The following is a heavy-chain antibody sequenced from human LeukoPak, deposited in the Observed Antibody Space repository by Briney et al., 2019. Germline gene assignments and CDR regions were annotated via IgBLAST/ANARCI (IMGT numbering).Heavy chain of an antibody. D-gene: IGHD6-13*01. V-gene: IGHV3-21*01. J-gene: IGHJ5*02. Sequence: PGGSLRLSCAASGFTFSSYSMNWVRQAPGKGLEWVSSISSSSSYIYYADSVKGRFTISRDNAKNSLYLQMNSLKAEDTAVYYCARDAIAAAGRGWFDPWGQQTLVTVSS. CDR1: GFTFSSYS. CDR3: ARDAIAAAGRGWFDP. CDR2: ISSSSSYI.